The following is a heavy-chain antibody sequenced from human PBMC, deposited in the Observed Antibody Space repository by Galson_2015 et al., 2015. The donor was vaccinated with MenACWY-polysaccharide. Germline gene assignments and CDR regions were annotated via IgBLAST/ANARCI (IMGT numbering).Heavy chain of an antibody. CDR2: ISWNSGSI. J-gene: IGHJ3*02. CDR3: AKDIGSSGWPDAFEI. Sequence: SLRLSCAASGFTFDDYAMHWVRQAPGKGLEWVSGISWNSGSIGYADSVKGRFTISRGNAKNSLYLQMNSLRAEDTALYYCAKDIGSSGWPDAFEIWGQGTMVTVSS. D-gene: IGHD6-19*01. CDR1: GFTFDDYA. V-gene: IGHV3-9*01.